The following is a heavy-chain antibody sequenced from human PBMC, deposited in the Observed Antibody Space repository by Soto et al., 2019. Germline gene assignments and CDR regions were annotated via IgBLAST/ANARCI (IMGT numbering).Heavy chain of an antibody. V-gene: IGHV3-43*02. CDR2: ISGDGGST. Sequence: GGSLRLSCAASGFTFDDYAMHWVRQAPGKGLEWVSLISGDGGSTYYADSVKGRFTISRDNSKNSLYLQMNSLRTADTALEYCAKANFGDCFDYWGQGTPVTVSS. J-gene: IGHJ4*02. CDR1: GFTFDDYA. CDR3: AKANFGDCFDY. D-gene: IGHD2-21*02.